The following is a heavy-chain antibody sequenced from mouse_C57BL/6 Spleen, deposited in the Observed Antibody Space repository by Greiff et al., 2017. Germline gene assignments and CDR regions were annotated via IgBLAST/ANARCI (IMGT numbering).Heavy chain of an antibody. J-gene: IGHJ1*03. Sequence: VQLKESGGGLVKPGGSLKLSCAASGFTFSSYAMSWVRQTPEKRLEWVATISDGGSYTYYPDNVKGRFTISRDNAKNNLYLQMSHLKSEDTAMYYCARDPHYYGSRGYFDVWGTGTTVTVSS. V-gene: IGHV5-4*01. CDR1: GFTFSSYA. D-gene: IGHD1-1*01. CDR3: ARDPHYYGSRGYFDV. CDR2: ISDGGSYT.